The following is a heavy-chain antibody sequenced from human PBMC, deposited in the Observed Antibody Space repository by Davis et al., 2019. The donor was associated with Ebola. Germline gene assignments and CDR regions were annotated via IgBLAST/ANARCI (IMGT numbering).Heavy chain of an antibody. D-gene: IGHD2-15*01. CDR3: ARVVAGRFENPSWFDP. Sequence: PGGSLRLSCAASGFTFSSYGMIWVRQAPGKGLEWVSSISSSSSYIYYADSLKGRFTISRDNARNSLYLQMNSPRAEDTAVYYCARVVAGRFENPSWFDPWGQGILVTVSS. CDR1: GFTFSSYG. J-gene: IGHJ5*02. V-gene: IGHV3-21*01. CDR2: ISSSSSYI.